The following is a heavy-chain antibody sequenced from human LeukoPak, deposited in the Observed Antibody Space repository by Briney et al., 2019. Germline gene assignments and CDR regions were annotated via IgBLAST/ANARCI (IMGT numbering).Heavy chain of an antibody. Sequence: GGSLRLSCVVSGFTFSSYWMSWVRQAPGKGLEGVAKIKQDGSEKYYVDSVKGRFTISRDNAKNSLYLQMNSLRAEDTAVYYCATGKQCGYWGQGTLVTVSS. D-gene: IGHD4-11*01. CDR1: GFTFSSYW. CDR2: IKQDGSEK. J-gene: IGHJ4*02. CDR3: ATGKQCGY. V-gene: IGHV3-7*03.